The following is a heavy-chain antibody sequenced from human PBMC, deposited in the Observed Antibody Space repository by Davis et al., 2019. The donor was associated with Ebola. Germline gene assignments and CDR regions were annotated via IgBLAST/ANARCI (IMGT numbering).Heavy chain of an antibody. CDR1: SASISSYY. D-gene: IGHD6-19*01. V-gene: IGHV4-59*01. CDR3: AGTGYTSGWNFDY. CDR2: IYYSGGT. Sequence: MPSETLSLTCTVSSASISSYYWSWIRQPPGKGLEWIGYIYYSGGTNNNPSNYNPSLKTRVTMSVDTSKNQFSLKLSSVTAADTAVYYCAGTGYTSGWNFDYWGQGTLVTVSS. J-gene: IGHJ4*02.